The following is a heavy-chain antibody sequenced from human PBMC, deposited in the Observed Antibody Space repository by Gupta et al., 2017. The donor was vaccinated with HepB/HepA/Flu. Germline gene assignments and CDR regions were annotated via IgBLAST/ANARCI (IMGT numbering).Heavy chain of an antibody. J-gene: IGHJ4*02. D-gene: IGHD2-15*01. CDR1: GYTFTGYY. CDR3: ARSPTDCSGGSCPLDY. Sequence: QVQLVQSGAEVKKPGASVKVSCKASGYTFTGYYMHWVRQAPGQGLEWMGWINPNSGGTNYAQKLQGWVTMTRDTSISTAYMELSRLRSDETAVYYCARSPTDCSGGSCPLDYWGQGTLVTVSS. V-gene: IGHV1-2*04. CDR2: INPNSGGT.